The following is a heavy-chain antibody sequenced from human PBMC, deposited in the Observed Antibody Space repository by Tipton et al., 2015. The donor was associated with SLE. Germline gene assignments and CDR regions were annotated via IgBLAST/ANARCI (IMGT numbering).Heavy chain of an antibody. CDR3: AREESNYYGSASYYKPRGMDV. CDR2: IWYDGSNK. J-gene: IGHJ6*02. CDR1: GFTFSSYG. Sequence: RSLRLSCAASGFTFSSYGMHWVRQAPGKGLEWVAVIWYDGSNKYYADSVKGRFTISRDNAKNSLFLQMHSLRAEDTAVYSCAREESNYYGSASYYKPRGMDVWGQGTTVIVS. V-gene: IGHV3-33*01. D-gene: IGHD3-10*01.